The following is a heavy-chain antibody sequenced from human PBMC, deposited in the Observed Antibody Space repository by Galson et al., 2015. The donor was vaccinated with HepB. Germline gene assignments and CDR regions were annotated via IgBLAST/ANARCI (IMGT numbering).Heavy chain of an antibody. V-gene: IGHV3-21*01. D-gene: IGHD5-18*01. J-gene: IGHJ6*02. Sequence: SLRFSCAASGFTSSSYSMNWVRQAPGKGLEWVSSISSSSSYIYYADSVKGRFTISRDNAKSSLYLQMNSLRAEDTAVYYCARDLYTAMVPTDYYYYGMGVWGQGTTVTVSS. CDR3: ARDLYTAMVPTDYYYYGMGV. CDR2: ISSSSSYI. CDR1: GFTSSSYS.